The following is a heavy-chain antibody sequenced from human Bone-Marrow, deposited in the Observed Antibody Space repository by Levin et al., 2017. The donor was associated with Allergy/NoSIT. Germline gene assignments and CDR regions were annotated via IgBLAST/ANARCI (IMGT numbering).Heavy chain of an antibody. V-gene: IGHV1-58*02. CDR1: GFTFTSSA. CDR3: AAARYYDSSGYHYGMDV. D-gene: IGHD3-22*01. Sequence: SVKVSCKASGFTFTSSAMQWVRQARGQRLEWIGWIVVGSGNTNYAQKFQERVTITRDMSTSTAYMELSSLRSEDTAVYYCAAARYYDSSGYHYGMDVWGQGTTVTVSS. CDR2: IVVGSGNT. J-gene: IGHJ6*02.